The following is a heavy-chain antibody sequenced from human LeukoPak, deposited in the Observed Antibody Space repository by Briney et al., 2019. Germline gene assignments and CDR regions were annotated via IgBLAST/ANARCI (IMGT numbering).Heavy chain of an antibody. V-gene: IGHV3-30*03. CDR2: VSSDGRYK. Sequence: GMSLRLSCAGSGFTFSTHGMHWVRQAPGKGLEWVAYVSSDGRYKDYADSVKGRFTISRDNAKNSLYLQMNSLRAEDTAVYYCARDSYEIADDAFDIWGQGTMVTVSS. CDR1: GFTFSTHG. J-gene: IGHJ3*02. D-gene: IGHD3-3*01. CDR3: ARDSYEIADDAFDI.